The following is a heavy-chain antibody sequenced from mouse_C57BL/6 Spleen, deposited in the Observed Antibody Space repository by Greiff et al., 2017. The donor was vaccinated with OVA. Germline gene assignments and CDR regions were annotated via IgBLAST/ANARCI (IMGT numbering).Heavy chain of an antibody. J-gene: IGHJ2*01. V-gene: IGHV5-16*01. D-gene: IGHD3-3*01. CDR1: GFTFSDYY. Sequence: EVMLVESEGGLVQPGSSMKLSCTASGFTFSDYYMAWVRQVPEKGLEWVANINYDGSSTYYLDSLKSRFIISRDNAKNILYLQMSSLKSEDTATYYCARDRGDYFDYWGQGTTLTVSS. CDR3: ARDRGDYFDY. CDR2: INYDGSST.